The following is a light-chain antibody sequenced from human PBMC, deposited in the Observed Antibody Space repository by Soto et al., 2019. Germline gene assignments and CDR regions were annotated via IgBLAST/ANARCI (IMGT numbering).Light chain of an antibody. J-gene: IGKJ1*01. CDR2: GAS. CDR1: QSVSSSF. V-gene: IGKV3-20*01. Sequence: EIVLTQSPGTLSLSPGERATLSCRASQSVSSSFLAWYQQKPGQAPRLLIYGASSRATGIPDRFSGSGSGTEFTLNISMLEPQDFAVYYCQQYRSSPPCTFGEGTKVEIK. CDR3: QQYRSSPPCT.